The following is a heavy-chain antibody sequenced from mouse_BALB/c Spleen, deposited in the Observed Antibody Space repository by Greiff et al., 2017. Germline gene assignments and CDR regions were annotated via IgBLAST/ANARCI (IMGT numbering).Heavy chain of an antibody. CDR3: ARTGTNAY. CDR1: GYSFTSYW. Sequence: VQLQESGPQLVRPGASVKISCKASGYSFTSYWMHWVKQRPGQGLEWIGMIDPSDSETRLNQKFKDKATLTVDKSSSTAYMQLSSPTSEDSAVYYCARTGTNAYWGQGTLVTVSA. D-gene: IGHD4-1*01. J-gene: IGHJ3*01. V-gene: IGHV1S126*01. CDR2: IDPSDSET.